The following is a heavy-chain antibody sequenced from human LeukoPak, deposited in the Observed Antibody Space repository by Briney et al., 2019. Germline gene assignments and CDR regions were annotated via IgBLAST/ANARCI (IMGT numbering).Heavy chain of an antibody. CDR3: ARGYSRSWFDP. J-gene: IGHJ5*02. CDR2: ITSDGSIT. Sequence: PGGSLRLSCVASGLNFDDSAMHWVRQAPGKGLVWVSRITSDGSITSYADSVKGRFTISRDNAKNTLYLQMNSLRAEDTAVYSCARGYSRSWFDPWGQGTLVTVSS. D-gene: IGHD1-14*01. CDR1: GLNFDDSA. V-gene: IGHV3-74*01.